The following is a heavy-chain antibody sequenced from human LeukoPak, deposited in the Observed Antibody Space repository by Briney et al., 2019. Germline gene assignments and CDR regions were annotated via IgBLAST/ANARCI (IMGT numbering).Heavy chain of an antibody. Sequence: SETLSVTCTASGGSISSSSYNWGWIRQTPGKGLEWIGTIYYNGNTYYNASLKSRVSISGDTSNNQFSLRLTSVTATDTAVYYCTRQGDGGRAFDYWGQGILVTVSS. CDR1: GGSISSSSYN. CDR3: TRQGDGGRAFDY. D-gene: IGHD4-23*01. V-gene: IGHV4-39*01. CDR2: IYYNGNT. J-gene: IGHJ4*02.